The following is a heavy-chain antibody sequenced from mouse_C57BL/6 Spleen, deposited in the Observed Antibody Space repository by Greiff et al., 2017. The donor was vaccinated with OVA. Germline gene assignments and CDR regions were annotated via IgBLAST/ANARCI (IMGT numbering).Heavy chain of an antibody. CDR3: AISTMVTYWYFDV. D-gene: IGHD2-2*01. CDR1: GYSITSGYY. V-gene: IGHV3-6*01. Sequence: VQLKQSGPGLVKPSQSLSLTCSVTGYSITSGYYWNWIRQFPGNKLEWMGYISYDGSNNYNPSLKNRISITRDTSKNQFFLKLNSVTTEDTATYYCAISTMVTYWYFDVWGTGTTVTVSS. J-gene: IGHJ1*03. CDR2: ISYDGSN.